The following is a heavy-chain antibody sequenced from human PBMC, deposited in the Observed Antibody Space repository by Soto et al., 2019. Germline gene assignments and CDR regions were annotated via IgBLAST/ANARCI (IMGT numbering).Heavy chain of an antibody. D-gene: IGHD5-18*01. Sequence: EVQLEESGGALVQPGRSLRLSCAASGFTFDDYAMYWVRQVLGKGLEWVSSISWNSGNIGYADSVKGRFTTSRDNAENSLYLQMNSLRPADTALYYGVRSKGGYSYGTPFDYWGQGTLVTVSS. CDR3: VRSKGGYSYGTPFDY. J-gene: IGHJ4*02. CDR1: GFTFDDYA. CDR2: ISWNSGNI. V-gene: IGHV3-9*01.